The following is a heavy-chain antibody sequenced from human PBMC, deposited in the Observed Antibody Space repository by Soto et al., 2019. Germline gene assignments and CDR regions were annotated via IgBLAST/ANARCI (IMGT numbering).Heavy chain of an antibody. CDR3: ASLYYYDSSGPQGGRTRRYYFDY. CDR1: GGTFSSYA. V-gene: IGHV1-69*01. Sequence: QVQLVQSGAEVKKPGSSVKVSCKASGGTFSSYAISWVRQAPGQGLEWMGGIIPIFGTANYAQKFQGRVTLTADDSTSTAYMELSSLRSEDTAVYYCASLYYYDSSGPQGGRTRRYYFDYWGQGTLVTVSS. D-gene: IGHD3-22*01. CDR2: IIPIFGTA. J-gene: IGHJ4*02.